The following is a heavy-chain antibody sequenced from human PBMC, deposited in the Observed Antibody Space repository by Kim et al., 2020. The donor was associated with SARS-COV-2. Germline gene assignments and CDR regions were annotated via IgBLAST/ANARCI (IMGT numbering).Heavy chain of an antibody. CDR3: ARDASLEWLLVGSGWFDP. D-gene: IGHD3-3*01. CDR1: GGTFSSYA. CDR2: IIPILGIA. Sequence: SVKVSCKASGGTFSSYAISWVRQAPGQGLEWMGRIIPILGIANYAQKFQGRVTITADKSTSTAYMELSSLRSEDTAVYYCARDASLEWLLVGSGWFDPWGQGTLVTVSS. V-gene: IGHV1-69*04. J-gene: IGHJ5*02.